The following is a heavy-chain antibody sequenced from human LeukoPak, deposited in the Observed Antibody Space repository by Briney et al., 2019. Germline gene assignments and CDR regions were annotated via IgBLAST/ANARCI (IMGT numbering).Heavy chain of an antibody. J-gene: IGHJ6*02. CDR1: GYTFTSYD. CDR3: ARGAPAASTYYYYYYGMDV. V-gene: IGHV1-8*01. Sequence: ASVKVSCKASGYTFTSYDINWVRQATGQGLEWMGWMNPNSGNTGYAQKFQGRVTMTRNTSISTAYMELSSLRSEDTAVYYCARGAPAASTYYYYYYGMDVWGQGTTVTVSS. D-gene: IGHD2-2*01. CDR2: MNPNSGNT.